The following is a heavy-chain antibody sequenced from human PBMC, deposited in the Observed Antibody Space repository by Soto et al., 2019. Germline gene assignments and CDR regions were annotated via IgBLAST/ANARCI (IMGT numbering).Heavy chain of an antibody. CDR3: AKTIDIVVVVATFDY. D-gene: IGHD2-15*01. CDR2: ISGSGGST. Sequence: GGSLRLSCAASGFTFSSYAMSWVRQAPGKGLEWVSAISGSGGSTYYADSVKGRFTISRDNSKNTLYLQMNSLRAEDTAVYYRAKTIDIVVVVATFDYWGQGTLVTVSS. J-gene: IGHJ4*02. V-gene: IGHV3-23*01. CDR1: GFTFSSYA.